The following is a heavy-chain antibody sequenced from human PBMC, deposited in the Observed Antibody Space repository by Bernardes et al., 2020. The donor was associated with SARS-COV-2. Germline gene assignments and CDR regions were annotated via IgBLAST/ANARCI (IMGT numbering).Heavy chain of an antibody. CDR3: ARGHPTIVALIRY. CDR1: GFTFSSYW. Sequence: GGSLRLSCAASGFTFSSYWMSWGRQAPGRGLEWVANIKQDGSEKYYVDSVKGRFTISRDNAKNSLFLQMDSLRAEDTAVYYCARGHPTIVALIRYWGRGTLVTVSS. V-gene: IGHV3-7*01. J-gene: IGHJ4*02. CDR2: IKQDGSEK. D-gene: IGHD3-22*01.